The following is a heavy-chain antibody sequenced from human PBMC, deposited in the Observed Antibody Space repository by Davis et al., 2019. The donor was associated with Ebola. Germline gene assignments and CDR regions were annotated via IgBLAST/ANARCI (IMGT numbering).Heavy chain of an antibody. Sequence: SETLSLTCAVSGGSISSSNWWRWVRQPPGKGLEWIGEIYHSGSTNYNPSLKSRVTISVDKSKNQFSLKLSSVTAADTAVYYCARDSSGSYLGWFDPWGQGTLVTVSS. CDR3: ARDSSGSYLGWFDP. V-gene: IGHV4-4*02. CDR2: IYHSGST. J-gene: IGHJ5*02. D-gene: IGHD1-26*01. CDR1: GGSISSSNW.